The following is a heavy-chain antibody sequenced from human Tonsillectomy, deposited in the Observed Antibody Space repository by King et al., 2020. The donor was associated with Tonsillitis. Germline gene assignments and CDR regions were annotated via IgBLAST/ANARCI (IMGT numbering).Heavy chain of an antibody. J-gene: IGHJ4*02. D-gene: IGHD6-19*01. CDR3: TRAGYSTGWDASFDC. V-gene: IGHV4-4*02. Sequence: VQLQESGPGLVKPSGTLSLTCAVSGGSISRSTWWTWVRQPPGKGLEWIGEIYHSGSTTYNPSLKTRVTISVDKSKNQFSLQLSSVTAADTAVYYCTRAGYSTGWDASFDCWGQGALVTVSS. CDR2: IYHSGST. CDR1: GGSISRSTW.